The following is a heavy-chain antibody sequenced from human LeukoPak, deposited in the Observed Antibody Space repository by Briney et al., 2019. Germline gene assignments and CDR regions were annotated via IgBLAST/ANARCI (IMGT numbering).Heavy chain of an antibody. J-gene: IGHJ5*02. D-gene: IGHD3-22*01. CDR1: GYTFTSYY. CDR2: INPSGGST. CDR3: ARGYDGFDP. Sequence: ASVKVPCKASGYTFTSYYMHWVRQAPGQGLEWMGIINPSGGSTSYAQKFQGRVTMTRDTSISTAYMELSRLRSDDTAVYYCARGYDGFDPWGQGTLVTVSS. V-gene: IGHV1-46*01.